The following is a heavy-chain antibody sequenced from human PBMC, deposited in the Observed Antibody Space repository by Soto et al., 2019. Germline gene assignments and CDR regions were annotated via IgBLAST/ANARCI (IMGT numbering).Heavy chain of an antibody. Sequence: SETLFLTCAVYGGSFSGYYWSWIRQPPGKGLEWIGEINHSGSTNYNPSLKSRVTISVDTSKNQFSLKLSSVTAADTAVYYCARGAAGTGNWFDPWGQGTLVTVSS. CDR3: ARGAAGTGNWFDP. D-gene: IGHD6-13*01. CDR2: INHSGST. CDR1: GGSFSGYY. V-gene: IGHV4-34*01. J-gene: IGHJ5*02.